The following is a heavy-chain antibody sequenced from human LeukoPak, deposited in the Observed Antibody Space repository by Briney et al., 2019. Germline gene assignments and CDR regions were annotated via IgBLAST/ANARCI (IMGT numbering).Heavy chain of an antibody. CDR1: GFXFDDYG. CDR3: ARVEYSSGWYEYFQH. V-gene: IGHV3-20*04. CDR2: INWNGGST. Sequence: PGGSLRLSCAASGFXFDDYGISWVRQAPGKGLEWVSGINWNGGSTGYADSVKGRFTISRDNAKNSLYLQMNSLRAEDTALYYCARVEYSSGWYEYFQHWGQGTLVTVSS. D-gene: IGHD6-19*01. J-gene: IGHJ1*01.